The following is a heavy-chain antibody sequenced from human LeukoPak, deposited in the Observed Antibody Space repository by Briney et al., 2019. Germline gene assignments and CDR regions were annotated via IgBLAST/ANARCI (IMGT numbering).Heavy chain of an antibody. V-gene: IGHV1-2*02. CDR1: GYTFTGYY. CDR3: ARDEGIAVAGTEV. CDR2: INPNSGGT. D-gene: IGHD6-19*01. Sequence: ASVKVSCKASGYTFTGYYMHWVRQAPGQGLEWMGWINPNSGGTNYAQKFQGRVTMTRDTSISTAYMELSRLRSDDTAVYYCARDEGIAVAGTEVWGQGTLVTVSS. J-gene: IGHJ4*02.